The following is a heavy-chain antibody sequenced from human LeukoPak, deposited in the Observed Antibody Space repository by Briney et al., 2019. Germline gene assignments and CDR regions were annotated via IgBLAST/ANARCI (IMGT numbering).Heavy chain of an antibody. J-gene: IGHJ6*03. CDR3: AKHERWLHFYYYYYYMDV. CDR2: ISGSGGST. V-gene: IGHV3-23*01. CDR1: GFTFSSYA. Sequence: PGGSLRLSCAASGFTFSSYAMSWVRQAPGKGLEWVSDISGSGGSTYYADSVKGRFTISRDNSKNTLYLQMNSLRAEDTAVYYCAKHERWLHFYYYYYYMDVWGKGTTVTVSS. D-gene: IGHD5-24*01.